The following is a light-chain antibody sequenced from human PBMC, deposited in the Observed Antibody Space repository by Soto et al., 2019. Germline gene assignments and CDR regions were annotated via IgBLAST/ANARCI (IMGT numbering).Light chain of an antibody. CDR1: QSVSSYY. V-gene: IGKV3-20*01. CDR2: GAS. J-gene: IGKJ1*01. CDR3: QQYGSSLWT. Sequence: EIVLTQSPGTLSLSPGERATLSCRASQSVSSYYLAWYQQKPSQAPRLLIYGASSRATGIPDRFSGSGSGTDFTLTISRLEPEDFAVYYCQQYGSSLWTFDQGTKVEIK.